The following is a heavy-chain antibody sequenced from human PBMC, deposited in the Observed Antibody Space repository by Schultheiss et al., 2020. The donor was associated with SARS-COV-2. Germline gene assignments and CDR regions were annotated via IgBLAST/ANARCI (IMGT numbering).Heavy chain of an antibody. CDR1: GYTFTGYY. V-gene: IGHV1-2*02. D-gene: IGHD2-2*01. Sequence: ASVKVSCKASGYTFTGYYMHWVRQAPGQGLEWMGWINPNSGGTNYAQKFQGRVTMTRDTSISTAYMELSRLRSDDTAVYYCAKDQRKVPPPYYFDYWGQGTLVTVSS. CDR2: INPNSGGT. CDR3: AKDQRKVPPPYYFDY. J-gene: IGHJ4*02.